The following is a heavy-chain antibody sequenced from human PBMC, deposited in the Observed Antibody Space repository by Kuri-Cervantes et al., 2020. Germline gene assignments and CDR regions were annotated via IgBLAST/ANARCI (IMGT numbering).Heavy chain of an antibody. J-gene: IGHJ4*02. D-gene: IGHD6-13*01. CDR1: GFTFSSYE. CDR2: ISSSGSTM. Sequence: GESLKISCAASGFTFSSYEMNWVRQAPGKGLEWVSFISSSGSTMYYADSVKGRFTISRDNAKNSLYLQMNSLRAEDTAVYYCARDHRGAAAGSRAYFDYWGQGTLVTVSS. V-gene: IGHV3-48*03. CDR3: ARDHRGAAAGSRAYFDY.